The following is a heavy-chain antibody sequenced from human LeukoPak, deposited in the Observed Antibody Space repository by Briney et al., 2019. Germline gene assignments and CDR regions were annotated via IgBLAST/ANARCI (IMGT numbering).Heavy chain of an antibody. CDR1: GFTFSNYW. Sequence: PGGSLRLSCAASGFTFSNYWMIWVRQAQGKGLGWVGNIKEDGSEKRCADSVRGRFTISRDNAQTSIYLQMNSLRAEDTAVYYCARASKPWLQLTWGQGTLVTVSS. D-gene: IGHD5-24*01. CDR3: ARASKPWLQLT. CDR2: IKEDGSEK. V-gene: IGHV3-7*05. J-gene: IGHJ5*02.